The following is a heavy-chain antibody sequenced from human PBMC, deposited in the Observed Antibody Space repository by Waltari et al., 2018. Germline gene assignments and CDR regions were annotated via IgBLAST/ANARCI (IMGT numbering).Heavy chain of an antibody. CDR1: PGSITTYGYY. CDR3: AVGRGIFDI. J-gene: IGHJ3*02. V-gene: IGHV4-39*01. CDR2: IYYSGIT. D-gene: IGHD6-13*01. Sequence: LQLQESGPGLVKPSETLSLTCTVSPGSITTYGYYWGWIRQPPGKGLEWFGSIYYSGITYYDPSLESRVIISIDTSESRISLRLNSVTAADTAVYYCAVGRGIFDIWGQGTVVTVSS.